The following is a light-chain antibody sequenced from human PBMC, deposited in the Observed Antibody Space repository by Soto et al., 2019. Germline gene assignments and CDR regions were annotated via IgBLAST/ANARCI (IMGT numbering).Light chain of an antibody. CDR3: QQYNNWPRT. V-gene: IGKV3-15*01. CDR1: QSVSSN. Sequence: EIVMTQSPATLSVSPGERATLSCRASQSVSSNLAWYQQKPGQAPRLLIYGASTRATGIPARFSGSGSGTEFTLTISSLRSEDFALYYCQQYNNWPRTFGQGTKVEIK. CDR2: GAS. J-gene: IGKJ1*01.